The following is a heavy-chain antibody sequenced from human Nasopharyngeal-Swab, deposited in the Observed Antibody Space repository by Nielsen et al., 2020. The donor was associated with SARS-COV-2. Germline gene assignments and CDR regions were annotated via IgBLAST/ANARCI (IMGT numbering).Heavy chain of an antibody. Sequence: GSSLKISCAASGFTFSSYSMNWVRQAPGKGLEWVSSISSSSSYIYYADSVKGRFTISRNNAKNSLYLQMNSLRAEDTAVYYCARGRSGSYNWFDPWGQGTLVTVSS. CDR2: ISSSSSYI. CDR3: ARGRSGSYNWFDP. CDR1: GFTFSSYS. D-gene: IGHD1-26*01. J-gene: IGHJ5*02. V-gene: IGHV3-21*01.